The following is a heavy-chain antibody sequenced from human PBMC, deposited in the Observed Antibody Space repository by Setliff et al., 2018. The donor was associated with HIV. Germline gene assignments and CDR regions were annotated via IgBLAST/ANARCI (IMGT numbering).Heavy chain of an antibody. CDR2: INHSGST. CDR1: GGSFSGYY. D-gene: IGHD3-10*01. V-gene: IGHV4-34*01. Sequence: KTSETLSLTCAVYGGSFSGYYWSWIRQPPGKGLEWIGEINHSGSTNYNPSLKGRVTISVDTSKNQFSLKLSSVTAADTAVYYCARNRVPSSLWGQGTLVTVSS. J-gene: IGHJ4*02. CDR3: ARNRVPSSL.